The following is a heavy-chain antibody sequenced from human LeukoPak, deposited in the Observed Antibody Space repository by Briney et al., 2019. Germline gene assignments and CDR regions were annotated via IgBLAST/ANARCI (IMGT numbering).Heavy chain of an antibody. D-gene: IGHD2-21*01. V-gene: IGHV3-21*01. CDR2: ISSSSSYI. Sequence: GGSLRLSCAACGFTFSSYSMNWVRQAPGKGLEWVSSISSSSSYIYYADSVKGRFTISRDNAKNSLYLQMNSLRAEDTAVYYCAGDERIVVVIAPTDAFDIWGQGTMVTVSS. J-gene: IGHJ3*02. CDR3: AGDERIVVVIAPTDAFDI. CDR1: GFTFSSYS.